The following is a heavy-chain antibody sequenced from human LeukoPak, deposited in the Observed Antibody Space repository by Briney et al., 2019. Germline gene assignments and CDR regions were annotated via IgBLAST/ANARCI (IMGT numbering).Heavy chain of an antibody. CDR3: ARDLSAAARFHWFDP. D-gene: IGHD6-13*01. CDR2: IYHSGST. J-gene: IGHJ5*02. Sequence: PSETLSLTCAVSGGSISSSNWWSWVRQPPGKGLEWIGEIYHSGSTNYNPSLKSRVTISVDKSKNQFSLKLSSVTAADTAVYYCARDLSAAARFHWFDPWGQGTLVTVSS. V-gene: IGHV4-4*02. CDR1: GGSISSSNW.